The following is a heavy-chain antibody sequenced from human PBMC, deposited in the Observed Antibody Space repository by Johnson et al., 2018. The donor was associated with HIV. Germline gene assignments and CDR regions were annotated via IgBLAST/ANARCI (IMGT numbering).Heavy chain of an antibody. CDR1: GFTFSDYY. J-gene: IGHJ3*02. CDR2: IRYDGSSK. D-gene: IGHD3-10*01. V-gene: IGHV3-30*02. Sequence: QVQLVESGGGLVKPGGSLRLSCAASGFTFSDYYMSWIRQAPGKGLEWVTFIRYDGSSKYYADSVKGRFTISRDNSKNTLYLQMNSLRAEDTALYYCAKCGDADAFDIWGQGTMVTVSS. CDR3: AKCGDADAFDI.